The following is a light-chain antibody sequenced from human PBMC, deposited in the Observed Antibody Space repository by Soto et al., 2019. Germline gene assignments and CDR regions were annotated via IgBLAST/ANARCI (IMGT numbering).Light chain of an antibody. V-gene: IGKV3-15*01. CDR3: QQYNNWPRT. J-gene: IGKJ1*01. CDR2: GAS. CDR1: QSVSSN. Sequence: EKVMTQSPATLSVSPGERATLSCRASQSVSSNLAWYQQKRGQAPRLLIYGASTRATGIPARFSGSGSGTEFTLTISSLQSEDFAVYYCQQYNNWPRTFGQGTKVEIK.